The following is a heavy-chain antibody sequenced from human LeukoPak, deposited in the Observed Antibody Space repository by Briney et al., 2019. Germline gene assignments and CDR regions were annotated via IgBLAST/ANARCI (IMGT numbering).Heavy chain of an antibody. J-gene: IGHJ4*02. CDR2: ISYDGSNK. CDR1: GFTFSSYG. V-gene: IGHV3-30*03. Sequence: GGSLRLSCAASGFTFSSYGMHWVRQAPGEGLEWVAVISYDGSNKYYADSVKGRFTISRDNSKNTLYLQMNSLRAEDTAVYYCARSSHYSSGLVDYWGQGTLVTVSS. D-gene: IGHD6-19*01. CDR3: ARSSHYSSGLVDY.